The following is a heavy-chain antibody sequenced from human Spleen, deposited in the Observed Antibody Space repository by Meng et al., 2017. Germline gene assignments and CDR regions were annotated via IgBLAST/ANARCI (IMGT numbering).Heavy chain of an antibody. D-gene: IGHD7-27*01. CDR1: GFSLSNYE. V-gene: IGHV3-48*03. J-gene: IGHJ3*02. CDR2: ISSSGSII. Sequence: GESLKISCAASGFSLSNYEVNWVRQAPGKGLEWVSYISSSGSIIYYADSVKGRFTISRDSAKNSLSLQMNSLRVEDTAIYYCTRGTGDPAFDIWGQGTMVTVSS. CDR3: TRGTGDPAFDI.